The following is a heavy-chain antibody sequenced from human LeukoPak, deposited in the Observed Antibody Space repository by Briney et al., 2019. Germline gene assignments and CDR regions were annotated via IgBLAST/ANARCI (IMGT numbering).Heavy chain of an antibody. D-gene: IGHD5-18*01. CDR1: SGAVSTDC. V-gene: IGHV4-59*02. J-gene: IGHJ4*02. CDR3: ARRRRGYSYAGTFDY. CDR2: IYYSGSA. Sequence: SVTLSRTCAVSSGAVSTDCCSWIRQPPGKGLEWIGYIYYSGSANYNPSLKSRVTISVDTSKNQFSLKLSSVTAADTAVYYRARRRRGYSYAGTFDYWGQGTLVTVSS.